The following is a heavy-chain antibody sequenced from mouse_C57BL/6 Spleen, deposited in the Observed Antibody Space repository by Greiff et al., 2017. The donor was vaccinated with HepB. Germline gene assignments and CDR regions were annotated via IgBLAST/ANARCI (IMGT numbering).Heavy chain of an antibody. CDR3: ARALHYDGSSPFAY. CDR2: INPNNGGT. D-gene: IGHD1-1*01. CDR1: GYTFTDYY. V-gene: IGHV1-26*01. Sequence: LMEPGASVKISCKASGYTFTDYYMNWVKQSHGKSLEWIGDINPNNGGTSYNQKFKGKATLTVDKSSSTAYMELRSLTSEDSAVYYCARALHYDGSSPFAYWGQGTLVTVSA. J-gene: IGHJ3*01.